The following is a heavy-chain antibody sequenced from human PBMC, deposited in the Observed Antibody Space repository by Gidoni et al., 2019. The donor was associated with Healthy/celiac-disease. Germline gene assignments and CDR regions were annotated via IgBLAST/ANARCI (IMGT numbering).Heavy chain of an antibody. J-gene: IGHJ4*02. CDR1: GFTFSSYE. D-gene: IGHD4-17*01. Sequence: EVQLVESGGGLVQPGGSLRLSCAASGFTFSSYEMNWVRQAPGKGLEWVSYISSSGSTIYYADSVKGRFTISRDNAKNSLYLQMNSLRAEDTAVYYCARDLAVTTLDYWGQGTLVTVSS. V-gene: IGHV3-48*03. CDR3: ARDLAVTTLDY. CDR2: ISSSGSTI.